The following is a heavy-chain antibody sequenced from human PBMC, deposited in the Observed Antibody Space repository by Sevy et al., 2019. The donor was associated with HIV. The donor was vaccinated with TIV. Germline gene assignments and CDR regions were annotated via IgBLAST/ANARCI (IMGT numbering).Heavy chain of an antibody. J-gene: IGHJ4*02. CDR3: TTGHQELGM. CDR1: GFPFSSHW. CDR2: IKQDGSEM. V-gene: IGHV3-7*01. D-gene: IGHD6-13*01. Sequence: GGSLRLSCADSGFPFSSHWMTWVRQAPGKGLDWVASIKQDGSEMYYVDSVKGRFTISRDNAKNSVYLQMNSLRVEDTAMYYCTTGHQELGMRGQGTLVTVSS.